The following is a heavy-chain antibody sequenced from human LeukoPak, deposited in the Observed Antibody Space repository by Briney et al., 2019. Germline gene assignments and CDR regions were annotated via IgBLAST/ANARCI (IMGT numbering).Heavy chain of an antibody. V-gene: IGHV1-69*05. D-gene: IGHD1-26*01. Sequence: GASVTLSCTASGGTFSSYAISWVRQAPGQGLEWMGGIIPIFGTANYAQKFQGRVTFTTDEYTSTAYMELNSLRSEDAAVYYCARPRYSGSYFLDYWGQGTLVTVSS. CDR3: ARPRYSGSYFLDY. CDR2: IIPIFGTA. CDR1: GGTFSSYA. J-gene: IGHJ4*02.